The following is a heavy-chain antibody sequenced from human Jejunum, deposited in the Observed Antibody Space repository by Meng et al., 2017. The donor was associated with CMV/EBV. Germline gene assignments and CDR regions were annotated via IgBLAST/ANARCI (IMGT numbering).Heavy chain of an antibody. CDR3: AREGLTIAVADYYFDY. J-gene: IGHJ4*02. D-gene: IGHD6-19*01. V-gene: IGHV1-2*06. Sequence: GYTLTEYFVHWVRQAPGQGLGWMGRVNPNTGGTNYAQKFHGRVPMTSDASISTAYMELRDLTSDDSAVYYCAREGLTIAVADYYFDYWGQGTLVTVSS. CDR2: VNPNTGGT. CDR1: GYTLTEYF.